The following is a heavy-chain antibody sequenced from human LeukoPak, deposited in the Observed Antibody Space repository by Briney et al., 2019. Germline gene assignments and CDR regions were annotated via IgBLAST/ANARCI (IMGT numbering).Heavy chain of an antibody. J-gene: IGHJ4*02. CDR1: GYTFTGYS. D-gene: IGHD3-10*01. Sequence: ASVKVSCKASGYTFTGYSIHWVRQAPGQGLEWMGWINPNSGGTNYAQKFQGRVTMTRDTSISTAYMELSRLRSDDTAVYYCARSKIELLWFGELFRLDFDYWGQGTLVTVSS. CDR3: ARSKIELLWFGELFRLDFDY. CDR2: INPNSGGT. V-gene: IGHV1-2*02.